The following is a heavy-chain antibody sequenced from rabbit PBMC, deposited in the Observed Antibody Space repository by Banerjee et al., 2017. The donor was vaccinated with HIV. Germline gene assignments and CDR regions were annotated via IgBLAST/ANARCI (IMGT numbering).Heavy chain of an antibody. D-gene: IGHD1-1*01. CDR2: NYTTSGST. V-gene: IGHV1S43*01. Sequence: QEQLEEFGGDLVKPEGSLTLNCTTPGFTISRSYYMCRVRQAPGKGLEWIGCNYTTSGSTWYASWVNGRFTISRSTSLNTVDLQMTSLTAADTATYFCVRDVLWEYASTSGYYNLWGPGTLVTVS. CDR3: VRDVLWEYASTSGYYNL. CDR1: GFTISRSYY. J-gene: IGHJ4*01.